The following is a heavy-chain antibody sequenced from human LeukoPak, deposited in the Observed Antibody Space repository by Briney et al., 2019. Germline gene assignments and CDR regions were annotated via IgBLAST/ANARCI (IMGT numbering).Heavy chain of an antibody. CDR2: VYYSGST. J-gene: IGHJ4*02. CDR3: ARFSRYCSSTSCSYYFDY. CDR1: GGSISSYY. Sequence: SETLSLTCTVSGGSISSYYWSWIRQPPGKGLEWIGYVYYSGSTNYNPSLKSRVTISVDTSKNQFSLKLSSVTAADTAVYYCARFSRYCSSTSCSYYFDYWGQGTLVTVSS. V-gene: IGHV4-59*01. D-gene: IGHD2-2*01.